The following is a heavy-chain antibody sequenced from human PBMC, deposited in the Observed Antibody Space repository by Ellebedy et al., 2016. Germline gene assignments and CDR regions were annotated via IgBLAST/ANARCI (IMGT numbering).Heavy chain of an antibody. CDR3: AKTSGWGYGEN. J-gene: IGHJ4*02. V-gene: IGHV1-18*04. D-gene: IGHD3-10*01. CDR1: GHTFTTFS. CDR2: VNTFSGNT. Sequence: ASVKVSCXASGHTFTTFSITWARQVPGQGLEWMGFVNTFSGNTKFAQKFQGRVSMTTDSSTHTAYMDLRSLRSDDTAMYYCAKTSGWGYGENWGQGTLVTVSS.